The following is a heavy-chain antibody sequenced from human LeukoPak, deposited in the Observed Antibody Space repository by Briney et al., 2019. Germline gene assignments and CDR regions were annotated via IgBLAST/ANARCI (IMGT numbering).Heavy chain of an antibody. CDR1: GFTVSSNY. CDR3: AMAVIGSGWTLDH. Sequence: GGSLRLSCAASGFTVSSNYMSWVRQAPGKGLEWVSSISGSGGSTSYADSVKGRFTISRGNSKNTLYLQVNSLRAEDTAVYYCAMAVIGSGWTLDHWGQGTLVTVSS. J-gene: IGHJ4*02. V-gene: IGHV3-23*01. CDR2: ISGSGGST. D-gene: IGHD6-19*01.